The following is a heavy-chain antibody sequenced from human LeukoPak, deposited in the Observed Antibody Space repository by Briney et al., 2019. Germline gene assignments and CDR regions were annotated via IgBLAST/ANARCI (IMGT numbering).Heavy chain of an antibody. CDR2: ILTSGTT. CDR1: NGSISSYH. D-gene: IGHD1-26*01. V-gene: IGHV4-4*09. CDR3: ARLRVSGSYLYYFDY. J-gene: IGHJ4*02. Sequence: SETLSLTCTVSNGSISSYHWSWVRQPPGKGLEWIGYILTSGTTNYNPSLKRRLTISVHTSKNQFTLKLSSVTAADRAVYYCARLRVSGSYLYYFDYWGQGTLVTVSS.